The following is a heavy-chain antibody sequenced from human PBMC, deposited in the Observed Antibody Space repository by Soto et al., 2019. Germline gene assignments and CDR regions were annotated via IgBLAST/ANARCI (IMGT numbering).Heavy chain of an antibody. J-gene: IGHJ4*01. Sequence: SQTLSLTCAITGDSVSSNSAGWSWVRQSPSRGLEWLGRTYYRSKWYYEYAVSVRGRITINPDTSKNQYSLQLNSVTPGDTAVNFCARGEQYSGRIFDYWGQGTLVTVSS. D-gene: IGHD1-26*01. CDR3: ARGEQYSGRIFDY. CDR1: GDSVSSNSAG. CDR2: TYYRSKWYY. V-gene: IGHV6-1*01.